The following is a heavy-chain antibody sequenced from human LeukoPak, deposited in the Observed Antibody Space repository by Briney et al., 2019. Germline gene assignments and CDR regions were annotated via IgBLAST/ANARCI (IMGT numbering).Heavy chain of an antibody. CDR1: GYTFTSYD. D-gene: IGHD7-27*01. CDR3: ARGPPNWGYDY. Sequence: ASVKVSCRASGYTFTSYDFNWVRRATGQRPEWMGWMSPNSGDTGYAQKFQDRVTMTRNTSISTAYMELSSLRSDDTAVYYCARGPPNWGYDYWGPGTLVTVSS. CDR2: MSPNSGDT. J-gene: IGHJ4*02. V-gene: IGHV1-8*01.